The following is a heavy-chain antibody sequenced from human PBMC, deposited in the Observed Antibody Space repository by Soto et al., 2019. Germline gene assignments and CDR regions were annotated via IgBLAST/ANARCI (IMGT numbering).Heavy chain of an antibody. V-gene: IGHV1-8*01. Sequence: QEQLVQSGAEVKKPGASVKVSCKASEYTFTSYDINWVRQATGQGLEWMGWMSPNSGDTGYARKFQGRVTMTRDTSISTAYMELRSLRSEDTAVYYCARGPPNWGFYYWGQGTLVTVSS. D-gene: IGHD7-27*01. CDR1: EYTFTSYD. J-gene: IGHJ4*02. CDR3: ARGPPNWGFYY. CDR2: MSPNSGDT.